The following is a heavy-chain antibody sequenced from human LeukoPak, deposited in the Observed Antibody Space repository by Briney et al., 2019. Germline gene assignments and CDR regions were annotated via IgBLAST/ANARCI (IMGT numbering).Heavy chain of an antibody. CDR1: RFTFSSYT. J-gene: IGHJ4*02. CDR3: ATSYDILIGYFGS. Sequence: GGSLRLSCSASRFTFSSYTMNWVRQAPGKGLEWVSSIDPSSTYIYYADSVKGRFTISRDNAQNSLYLQMNSLRAEDTAVYYCATSYDILIGYFGSWGQGTLVTVSS. CDR2: IDPSSTYI. V-gene: IGHV3-21*01. D-gene: IGHD3-9*01.